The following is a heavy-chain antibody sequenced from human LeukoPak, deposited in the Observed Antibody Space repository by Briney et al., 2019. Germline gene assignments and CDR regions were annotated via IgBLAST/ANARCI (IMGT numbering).Heavy chain of an antibody. J-gene: IGHJ3*02. V-gene: IGHV7-4-1*02. CDR2: INTNTGNP. CDR3: AGKIAWWALDI. CDR1: GYTFTSYA. D-gene: IGHD2-8*02. Sequence: GASVKVSCKASGYTFTSYAMNWVRQAPGQGPEWMGWINTNTGNPTYAQGFTGRFVFSLDTSVSTAYLQISSLKAEDTAVYYCAGKIAWWALDIWGQGTMVTVSS.